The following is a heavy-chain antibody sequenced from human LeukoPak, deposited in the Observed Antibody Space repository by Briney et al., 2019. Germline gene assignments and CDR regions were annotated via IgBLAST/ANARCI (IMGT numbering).Heavy chain of an antibody. D-gene: IGHD2-2*01. J-gene: IGHJ6*02. CDR2: ISTYSGNT. Sequence: GASIKVSCKASGYTFTNYGFSWVRQAPGQGLEWMEWISTYSGNTNYAQQLQGRVTMTTDTSTSTVYMELRSLRSDDTAVYYCARGYCRSTSCHEPPLYGMDVWGQGTTVTVS. CDR3: ARGYCRSTSCHEPPLYGMDV. CDR1: GYTFTNYG. V-gene: IGHV1-18*04.